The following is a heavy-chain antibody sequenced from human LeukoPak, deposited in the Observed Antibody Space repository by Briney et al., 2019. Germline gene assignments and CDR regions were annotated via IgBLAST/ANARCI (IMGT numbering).Heavy chain of an antibody. J-gene: IGHJ4*02. Sequence: PGGSLRLSCAASGFTFSSYSMNWVRQAPGKGLEWVSSISSSSSYIYYADSVKGRFTISRDNAKNSLYLQMNSLRAEDTALYYCAKDSATQPTSFDYWGQGTLVTVSS. V-gene: IGHV3-21*04. CDR2: ISSSSSYI. CDR3: AKDSATQPTSFDY. D-gene: IGHD5-12*01. CDR1: GFTFSSYS.